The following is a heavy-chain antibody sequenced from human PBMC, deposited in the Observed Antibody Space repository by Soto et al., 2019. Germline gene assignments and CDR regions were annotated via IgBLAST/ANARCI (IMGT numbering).Heavy chain of an antibody. J-gene: IGHJ4*02. Sequence: EEQLVESGGDLVQPGGSLRLSCAASGFTVSNNYMRWVSQAPGKGLEWVSLIYSGGSTYYAHSVKGRFTISRDSSKNTLYLQMNSLRAEDTAMYYCAAYSHKGYWGQGTLVTVSS. CDR3: AAYSHKGY. CDR1: GFTVSNNY. V-gene: IGHV3-66*01. D-gene: IGHD3-16*01. CDR2: IYSGGST.